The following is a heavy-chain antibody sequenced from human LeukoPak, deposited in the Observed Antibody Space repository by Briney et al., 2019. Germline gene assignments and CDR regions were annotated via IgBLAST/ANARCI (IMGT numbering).Heavy chain of an antibody. CDR2: LYSGGDT. D-gene: IGHD1-26*01. V-gene: IGHV3-66*02. J-gene: IGHJ4*02. CDR1: GFTLNTNY. Sequence: GGSLRLSCVASGFTLNTNYMSWVRQAPGKGLEWVSVLYSGGDTYYADSVKGRFTIPRDISRHTLYLQMNSLRDEDTAVYYCAMSGSYYSAAYWGQGTLVTVSP. CDR3: AMSGSYYSAAY.